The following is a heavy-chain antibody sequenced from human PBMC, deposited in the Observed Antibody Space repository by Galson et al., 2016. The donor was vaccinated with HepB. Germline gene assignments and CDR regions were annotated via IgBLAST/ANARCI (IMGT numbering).Heavy chain of an antibody. Sequence: SLRLSCAASGFTFSDWDFHWVRQAPGKGLDWVAVISKTGDTTFYGDSVKGRFTISRDNAKNTLYLQMNSLRAEDTAVYYCASSVRGSASPPGGYWGQGILVAVSS. CDR3: ASSVRGSASPPGGY. CDR1: GFTFSDWD. J-gene: IGHJ4*02. D-gene: IGHD3-10*01. V-gene: IGHV3-30-3*01. CDR2: ISKTGDTT.